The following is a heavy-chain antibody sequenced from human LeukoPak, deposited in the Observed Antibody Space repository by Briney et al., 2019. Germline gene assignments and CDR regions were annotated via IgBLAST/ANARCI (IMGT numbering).Heavy chain of an antibody. J-gene: IGHJ4*02. CDR1: GYTLTELS. D-gene: IGHD3-22*01. CDR3: ATVYYYDSSGPNALGY. Sequence: GASVKVSCKVSGYTLTELSMHWVRQAPGKGLEWMGGFDPEDGETIYAQKFQGRVTMTEDTSTDTAYMELSSLRSEDTAVYYCATVYYYDSSGPNALGYWGQGTLVTVSS. V-gene: IGHV1-24*01. CDR2: FDPEDGET.